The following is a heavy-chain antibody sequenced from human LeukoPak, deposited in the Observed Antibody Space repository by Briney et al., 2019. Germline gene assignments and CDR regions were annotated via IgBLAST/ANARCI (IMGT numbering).Heavy chain of an antibody. J-gene: IGHJ4*02. D-gene: IGHD3-22*01. CDR1: GVSISSGSYY. CDR2: IYTSGST. V-gene: IGHV4-61*02. CDR3: SYYYDSSGYYYDY. Sequence: SETLSLTCTVSGVSISSGSYYWSWLRQPAGKGLEWIGRIYTSGSTNYNPSLKSRVTISVDTSKNQFSLKLSSVTAADTAVYYCSYYYDSSGYYYDYWGQGTLVTVSS.